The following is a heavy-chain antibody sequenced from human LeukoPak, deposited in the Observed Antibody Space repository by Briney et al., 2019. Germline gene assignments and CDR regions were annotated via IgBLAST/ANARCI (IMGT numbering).Heavy chain of an antibody. J-gene: IGHJ4*01. D-gene: IGHD1-26*01. V-gene: IGHV3-30*02. CDR3: AKASDSANYYFDS. CDR1: GFAFRAHY. CDR2: IQDEGISK. Sequence: PGGSLRLSCLGSGFAFRAHYMHWVRQAPGKGPEWVAHIQDEGISKTYADSVKGRFAISRDNSKNMIYLDMASLTAADTALYYCAKASDSANYYFDSWGDGTLVIVSS.